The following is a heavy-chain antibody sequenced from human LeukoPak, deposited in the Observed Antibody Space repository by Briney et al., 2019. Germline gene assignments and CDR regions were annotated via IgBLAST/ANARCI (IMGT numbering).Heavy chain of an antibody. CDR2: MNPNSGNT. J-gene: IGHJ4*02. CDR3: ARDWVVGVSGGRDFDY. Sequence: GASVKVSCKASGYTFTSYDINWVRQATGQGLEWMGWMNPNSGNTGYAQKLQGRVTMTTDTSTSTAYMELRSLRSDDTAVYYCARDWVVGVSGGRDFDYWGQGTLVTVSS. D-gene: IGHD2-15*01. CDR1: GYTFTSYD. V-gene: IGHV1-8*01.